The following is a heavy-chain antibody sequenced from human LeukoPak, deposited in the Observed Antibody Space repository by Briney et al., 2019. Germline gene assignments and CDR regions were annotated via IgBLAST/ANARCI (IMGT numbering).Heavy chain of an antibody. J-gene: IGHJ6*03. CDR2: MNPNSGNT. CDR1: GYTFTSYD. Sequence: SVKVSCKASGYTFTSYDINWVRQATGQGLEWMGWMNPNSGNTGYAQKFQGRVTITRNTSISTAYMELSSLRSEDTAVYYCAIGPLRSSWYYYYYYMDVWGKGTTVTVSS. D-gene: IGHD6-13*01. CDR3: AIGPLRSSWYYYYYYMDV. V-gene: IGHV1-8*03.